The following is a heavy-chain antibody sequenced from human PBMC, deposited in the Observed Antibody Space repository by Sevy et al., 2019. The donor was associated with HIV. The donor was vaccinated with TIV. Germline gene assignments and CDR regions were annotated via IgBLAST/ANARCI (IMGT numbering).Heavy chain of an antibody. CDR1: GFTFSSYS. J-gene: IGHJ4*02. V-gene: IGHV3-48*01. CDR2: VSGNSGAI. D-gene: IGHD3-10*01. Sequence: GGSLRLSCAASGFTFSSYSMNRVRQAPEKGLEWISFVSGNSGAINYADSVKGRFTISRDNAKNSLYLQMNSLRVDDTAVYYCARDMGGSYTPLDYWGQGTLVTVSS. CDR3: ARDMGGSYTPLDY.